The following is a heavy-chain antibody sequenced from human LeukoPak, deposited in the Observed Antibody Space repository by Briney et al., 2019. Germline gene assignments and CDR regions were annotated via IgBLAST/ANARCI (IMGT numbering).Heavy chain of an antibody. CDR2: FDPEDGET. CDR1: GYTLTELS. V-gene: IGHV1-24*01. Sequence: GASVKVSCKVSGYTLTELSMHWVRQAPGKGLEWMGGFDPEDGETIYAQKFQGRVTVTEDTSTHTAYMELSSLRSEDTAVYYCAAVDYFDYWGQGTLVTVSS. J-gene: IGHJ4*02. CDR3: AAVDYFDY.